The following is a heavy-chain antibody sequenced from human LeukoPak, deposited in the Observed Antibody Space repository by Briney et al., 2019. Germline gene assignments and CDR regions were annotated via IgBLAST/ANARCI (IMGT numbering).Heavy chain of an antibody. Sequence: GGSLRLSCAGSGFSFSSYWMSWVRQAPGKGLEWVANIKQDGSEKYYVDSVKGRFTISRDNAKNSLYLQMNSLRSEDTAVYYCARDLEYSSSWPYYYYYYGMDVWGQGTTVTVSS. V-gene: IGHV3-7*01. D-gene: IGHD6-13*01. CDR3: ARDLEYSSSWPYYYYYYGMDV. CDR2: IKQDGSEK. J-gene: IGHJ6*02. CDR1: GFSFSSYW.